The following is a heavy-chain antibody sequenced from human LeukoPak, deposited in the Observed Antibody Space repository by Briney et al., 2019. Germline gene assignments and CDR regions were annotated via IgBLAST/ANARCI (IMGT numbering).Heavy chain of an antibody. V-gene: IGHV3-30*02. Sequence: GGSLRLSCAASGFTFSSYGMHWVRQAPGKGLEWVAFIRYDGSNKYYADSVKGRFTISRDNSKNTLYLQMNSLRAEDAAVYYCAKDLRDRTTVVFYYFDYWGQGTLVTVSS. CDR2: IRYDGSNK. J-gene: IGHJ4*02. CDR3: AKDLRDRTTVVFYYFDY. D-gene: IGHD4-23*01. CDR1: GFTFSSYG.